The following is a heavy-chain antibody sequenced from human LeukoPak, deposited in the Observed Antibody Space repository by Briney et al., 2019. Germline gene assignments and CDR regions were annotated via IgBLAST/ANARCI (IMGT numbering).Heavy chain of an antibody. CDR3: ARGVGPWCNGVTCYPFDY. CDR2: ISRNSEAI. V-gene: IGHV3-9*01. Sequence: GGSLRLSCSASGFSFGDYAMHWVRHAPGKGLEWVSSISRNSEAIAYADSVKGRFTISRDNAKNSLYLQMNSLRAEDTALYYCARGVGPWCNGVTCYPFDYWGQGTLVAVSS. D-gene: IGHD2-8*01. CDR1: GFSFGDYA. J-gene: IGHJ4*02.